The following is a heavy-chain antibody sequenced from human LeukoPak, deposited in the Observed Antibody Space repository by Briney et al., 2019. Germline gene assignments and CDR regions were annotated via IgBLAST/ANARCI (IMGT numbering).Heavy chain of an antibody. J-gene: IGHJ4*02. Sequence: ASVKVSCKASGGTFSSYAISWMRQAPGQGLEWMGRIIPILGIANYAQKFQGRVTITADKSTSTAYMELSSLRSEDTAVYYCASGANTVTNHDYWGQGTLVTVSS. CDR3: ASGANTVTNHDY. CDR1: GGTFSSYA. D-gene: IGHD4-17*01. CDR2: IIPILGIA. V-gene: IGHV1-69*04.